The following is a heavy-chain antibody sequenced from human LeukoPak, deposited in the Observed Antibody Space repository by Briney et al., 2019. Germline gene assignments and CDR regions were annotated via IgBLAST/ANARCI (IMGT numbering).Heavy chain of an antibody. Sequence: GGSLRLSCAASGFTFDDYAMHWVRQAPGKGLEWVSLISGDGGSTYYADSVKGRFTISRDNSKNSLYLQMNSLRTEDTALYYYAKTTYYDFWSAPDYWGQGALVTVSS. V-gene: IGHV3-43*02. CDR3: AKTTYYDFWSAPDY. J-gene: IGHJ4*02. CDR2: ISGDGGST. D-gene: IGHD3-3*01. CDR1: GFTFDDYA.